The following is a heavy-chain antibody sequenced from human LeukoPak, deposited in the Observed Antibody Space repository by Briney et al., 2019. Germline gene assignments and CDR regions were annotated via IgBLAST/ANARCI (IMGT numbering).Heavy chain of an antibody. D-gene: IGHD3-22*01. CDR1: GGSFSGYY. CDR2: IYNSGNT. Sequence: SETLSLTCAVYGGSFSGYYWSWIRQPPGKGLEWIGTIYNSGNTYYNPSLKSRVTISGDTSKNHVSLKVNAVTAADTAVYYCTRHVSSVGVAVVITMIDSWGQGILVTVAS. V-gene: IGHV4-34*01. CDR3: TRHVSSVGVAVVITMIDS. J-gene: IGHJ4*02.